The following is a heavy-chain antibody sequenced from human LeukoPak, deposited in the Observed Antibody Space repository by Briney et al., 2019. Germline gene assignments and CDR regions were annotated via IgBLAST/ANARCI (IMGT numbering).Heavy chain of an antibody. CDR2: IYYTGST. V-gene: IGHV4-59*01. D-gene: IGHD3-22*01. J-gene: IGHJ4*02. CDR1: GGSISSFY. Sequence: SETLSLTCTVSGGSISSFYWSWIRQPPGKGLEWIGYIYYTGSTNYNPSLKSRLTISVDASKNQFSLKLSSVTAADTAVYYCARAGYYDSSGYGFGYWGRGTLVTVSS. CDR3: ARAGYYDSSGYGFGY.